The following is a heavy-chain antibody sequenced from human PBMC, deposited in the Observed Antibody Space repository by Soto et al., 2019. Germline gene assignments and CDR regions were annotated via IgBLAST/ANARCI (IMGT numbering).Heavy chain of an antibody. J-gene: IGHJ6*02. V-gene: IGHV4-31*03. CDR3: ARGGRRSPGMDV. Sequence: QVQLQESGPGLVKPSQTLSLTCTVSGGSISSGGYYWSWIRQHPGKGLEWIGYIYHSGSTYYNPSRKSRVTILADTSKNQLSLKLSSVTAADTAVYYCARGGRRSPGMDVWGQGTTVTVSS. CDR1: GGSISSGGYY. CDR2: IYHSGST.